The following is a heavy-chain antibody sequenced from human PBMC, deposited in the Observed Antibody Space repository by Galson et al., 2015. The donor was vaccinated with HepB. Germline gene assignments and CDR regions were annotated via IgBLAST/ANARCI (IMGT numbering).Heavy chain of an antibody. CDR3: ARGYAPGY. CDR1: GFTFSSYW. V-gene: IGHV3-7*01. J-gene: IGHJ4*02. D-gene: IGHD1-1*01. CDR2: IKQDGSGK. Sequence: SLRLSCAASGFTFSSYWMTWVRQTPGKGLECVANIKQDGSGKSYVDSVKGRFAISRDNAKNSLYLQMNSLRVEDTALYYCARGYAPGYWGQGTLVTVSS.